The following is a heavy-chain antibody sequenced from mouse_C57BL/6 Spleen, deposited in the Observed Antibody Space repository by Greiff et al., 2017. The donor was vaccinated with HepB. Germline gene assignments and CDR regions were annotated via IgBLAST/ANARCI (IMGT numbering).Heavy chain of an antibody. D-gene: IGHD1-1*01. V-gene: IGHV1-85*01. Sequence: QVQLQQSGPELVKPGASVKLSCKASGYTFTSYDINWVKQRPGQGLEWIGWIYPRDGSTKYNEKFKGKATLTVDTSSSTAYMELHSLTSEDSAVYFCARSKVITTVPRYFDVWGTGTTVTVSS. J-gene: IGHJ1*03. CDR1: GYTFTSYD. CDR2: IYPRDGST. CDR3: ARSKVITTVPRYFDV.